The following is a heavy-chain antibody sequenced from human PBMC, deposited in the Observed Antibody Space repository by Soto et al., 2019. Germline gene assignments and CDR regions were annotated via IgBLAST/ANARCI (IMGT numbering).Heavy chain of an antibody. J-gene: IGHJ4*02. Sequence: EVQVWGSGGELGQPGGSLRLSCTASEFTFPMSWLRQAPGPGLEWVATITESGDRTHYADSVKGRFTISRDNSKNTVFLQMNSLRAVDTAIYFCATRKWAHFDYWGQGIPVTVSS. V-gene: IGHV3-23*01. D-gene: IGHD1-26*01. CDR3: ATRKWAHFDY. CDR1: EFTFP. CDR2: ITESGDRT.